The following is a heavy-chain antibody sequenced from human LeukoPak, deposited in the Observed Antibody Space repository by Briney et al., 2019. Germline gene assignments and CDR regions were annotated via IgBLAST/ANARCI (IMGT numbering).Heavy chain of an antibody. CDR2: IKQDGSGE. D-gene: IGHD6-19*01. CDR1: GFDYYTYW. V-gene: IGHV3-7*01. CDR3: PRIGYTSVWYPNDFDY. J-gene: IGHJ4*02. Sequence: GGSLRLFCAVCGFDYYTYWMSWLCQAPGQGLEWVANIKQDGSGEYYVDSVRGRFTISRDNAKYSLYLQMNSLRAEDTAIYYCPRIGYTSVWYPNDFDYWGQGTLVSVSS.